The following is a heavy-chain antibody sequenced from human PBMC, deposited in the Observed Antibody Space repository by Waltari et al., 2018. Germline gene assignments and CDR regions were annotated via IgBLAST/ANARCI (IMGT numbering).Heavy chain of an antibody. D-gene: IGHD3-22*01. CDR1: GSTFSRYH. CDR3: AREHYDSSGAFDY. J-gene: IGHJ4*02. CDR2: IIPILGIA. Sequence: QVQLVHSGAEVKTPGSSVKVSCKASGSTFSRYHISWVRRAPGQGLEWMGRIIPILGIANYAQKFQGRVTITADKSTSTAYMELSSQRSEDTAVYYCAREHYDSSGAFDYWGQGTLVTVSS. V-gene: IGHV1-69*04.